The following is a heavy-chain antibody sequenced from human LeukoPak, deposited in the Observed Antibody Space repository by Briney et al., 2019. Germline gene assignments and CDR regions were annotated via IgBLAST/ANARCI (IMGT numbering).Heavy chain of an antibody. J-gene: IGHJ6*03. CDR1: GGSISSGSYY. CDR3: ARVYYGSGSYSSYMDV. V-gene: IGHV4-61*02. CDR2: IYTSGST. D-gene: IGHD3-10*01. Sequence: SETLSLTCTVSGGSISSGSYYWSWIRQPAGKGLEWIGRIYTSGSTNYNPSLKSRVTISVDTSKNQFSLKLSSVTAADTAVYYCARVYYGSGSYSSYMDVWGKGTTVTVSS.